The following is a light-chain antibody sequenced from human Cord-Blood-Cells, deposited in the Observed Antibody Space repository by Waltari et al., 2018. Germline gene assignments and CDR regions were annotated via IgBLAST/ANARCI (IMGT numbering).Light chain of an antibody. Sequence: QSVLTQPPSASGTPGQRVTISCSGSSSHIGSNTVNWYQQLPGTAPKLLIYSKNQRPSGVPDRFSGSKSGTSASLAISGLQSEDEADYYCAAWDDSLNGVVFGGGTKLTVL. CDR3: AAWDDSLNGVV. CDR1: SSHIGSNT. J-gene: IGLJ2*01. V-gene: IGLV1-44*01. CDR2: SKN.